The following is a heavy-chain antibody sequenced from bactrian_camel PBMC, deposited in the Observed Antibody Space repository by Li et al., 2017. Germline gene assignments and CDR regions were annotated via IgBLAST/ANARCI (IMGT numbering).Heavy chain of an antibody. J-gene: IGHJ6*01. V-gene: IGHV3S40*01. CDR1: GFIFRDHS. CDR3: ASVPFPTSWWVDFGY. CDR2: MISTGGRT. Sequence: VQLVESGGGLVQPGESLRLSCAASGFIFRDHSMNWVRQAPGKGLEWVSVMISTGGRTYYADSVKGRFTISRVNADDTLYLQMNSLKPEDTAMYYCASVPFPTSWWVDFGYWGQGTQVTVS. D-gene: IGHD6*01.